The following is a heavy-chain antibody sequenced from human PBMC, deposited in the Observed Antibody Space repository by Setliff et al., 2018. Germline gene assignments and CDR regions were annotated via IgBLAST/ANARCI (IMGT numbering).Heavy chain of an antibody. CDR1: GGSISSGGNY. J-gene: IGHJ5*02. CDR2: IDPSGNT. Sequence: SETLSLTCTVSGGSISSGGNYWSWIRQPAGKGLEWIGHIDPSGNTNYNPSLKSRVTISGDTSKNQFSLKLSSVTAADTAVYYCARHPTGFPNWFDVWGQGTLVTVSS. V-gene: IGHV4-61*09. CDR3: ARHPTGFPNWFDV. D-gene: IGHD3-9*01.